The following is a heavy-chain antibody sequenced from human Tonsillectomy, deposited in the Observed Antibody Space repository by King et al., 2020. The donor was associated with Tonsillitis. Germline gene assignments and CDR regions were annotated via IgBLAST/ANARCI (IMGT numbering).Heavy chain of an antibody. J-gene: IGHJ6*02. CDR3: AKDRTSSYYYYGMDV. CDR1: GFTFSSYG. V-gene: IGHV3-30*18. D-gene: IGHD2-2*01. CDR2: ISYDGSKK. Sequence: VQLVESGGGVVQPGRSLRLSCAASGFTFSSYGMHWVRQAPGKGLEWVAVISYDGSKKYYADSVKGRFTISRDNSKNTLYLQMNSLRAEDTAVYYCAKDRTSSYYYYGMDVWGQGTTVTVSS.